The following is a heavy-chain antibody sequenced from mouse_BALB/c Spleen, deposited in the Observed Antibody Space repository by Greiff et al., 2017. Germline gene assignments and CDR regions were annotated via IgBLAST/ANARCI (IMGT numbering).Heavy chain of an antibody. CDR3: ARWGTGTGYYAMDY. J-gene: IGHJ4*01. D-gene: IGHD4-1*01. CDR2: ISSGSSTI. V-gene: IGHV5-17*02. CDR1: GFTFSSFG. Sequence: EVQGVESGGGLVQPGGSRKLSCAASGFTFSSFGMHWVRQAPEKGLEWVAYISSGSSTIYYADTVKGRFTISRDNPKNTLFLQMTSLRSEDTAMYYCARWGTGTGYYAMDYWGQGTSVTVSS.